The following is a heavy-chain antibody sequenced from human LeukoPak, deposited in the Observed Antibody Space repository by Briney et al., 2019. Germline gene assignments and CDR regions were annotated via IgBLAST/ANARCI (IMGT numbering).Heavy chain of an antibody. CDR1: GGSISSGDYY. V-gene: IGHV4-61*08. CDR3: ARKSVYGYHAFDV. CDR2: FYSGST. J-gene: IGHJ3*01. Sequence: SETLSLTCTVSGGSISSGDYYWNWIRQSPGAGLEWIGYFYSGSTNSNSSLKRRVTISVDTSKNQFSLRLTSVTAADTAVYYCARKSVYGYHAFDVWGQGT. D-gene: IGHD5-18*01.